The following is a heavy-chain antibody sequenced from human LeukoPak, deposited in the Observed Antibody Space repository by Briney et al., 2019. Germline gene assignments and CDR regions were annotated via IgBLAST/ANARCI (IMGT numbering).Heavy chain of an antibody. J-gene: IGHJ4*02. CDR3: ARAPYPYYFDY. V-gene: IGHV4-34*01. Sequence: SETLSLTCAVSGGSISSGGYSWSWIRQPPGKGLEWIGEINHSGSTNYNPSLKSRVTISVDTSKNQFSLKLSSVTAADTAVYYCARAPYPYYFDYWGQGTLVTVSS. CDR1: GGSISSGGYS. CDR2: INHSGST.